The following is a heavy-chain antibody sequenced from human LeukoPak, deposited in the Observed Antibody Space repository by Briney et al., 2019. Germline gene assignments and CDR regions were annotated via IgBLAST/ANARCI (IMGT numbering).Heavy chain of an antibody. V-gene: IGHV3-43*01. CDR2: ISWDDGST. CDR3: EKDKADYYYYVDV. CDR1: GFTFDDYT. Sequence: GGSLRLSCAASGFTFDDYTMHWVRQAPGTGLEGVCRISWDDGSTYYAHSVKGRFTISRDNSKNSLYLQMNSLRTEDTALYYCEKDKADYYYYVDVWGKGTTVTVSS. J-gene: IGHJ6*03.